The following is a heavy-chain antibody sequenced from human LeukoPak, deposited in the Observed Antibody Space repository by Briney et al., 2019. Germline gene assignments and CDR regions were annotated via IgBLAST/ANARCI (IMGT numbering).Heavy chain of an antibody. CDR3: ARGRRSRENRYYFDY. V-gene: IGHV1-8*01. CDR2: MNPNSGNT. J-gene: IGHJ4*02. Sequence: GASXKVSCKASGYTFTSYDINWVRQATGQGLEWMGWMNPNSGNTGYAQKFQGRVTMTRNTSISTAYMELSSLRSEDTAVYYCARGRRSRENRYYFDYWGQGTLVTVSS. D-gene: IGHD1-26*01. CDR1: GYTFTSYD.